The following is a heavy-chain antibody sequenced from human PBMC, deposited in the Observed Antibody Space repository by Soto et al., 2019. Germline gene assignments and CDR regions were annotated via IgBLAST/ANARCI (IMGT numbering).Heavy chain of an antibody. Sequence: GGSLRLSCAASGFTFSSYAMSWVRQAPGKGLEWVSAISGSGGSTYYADSVKGRFTISRDNSKNTLYLQMNSLRAEDTAVYYCAKVAGNYGSGVYYYYGMDVWGQGTTVTVSS. J-gene: IGHJ6*02. V-gene: IGHV3-23*01. CDR3: AKVAGNYGSGVYYYYGMDV. CDR1: GFTFSSYA. CDR2: ISGSGGST. D-gene: IGHD4-4*01.